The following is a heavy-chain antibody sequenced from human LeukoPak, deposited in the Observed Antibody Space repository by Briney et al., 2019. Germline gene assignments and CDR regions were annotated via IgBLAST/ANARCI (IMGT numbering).Heavy chain of an antibody. CDR1: GFTFSSYA. CDR2: ISYDGSNK. Sequence: GGSLRLSCAASGFTFSSYAMHWVRQAPGKGLEWVAVISYDGSNKYYADSVKGRFTISRDNSKNTLYLQMNSLRAEDTAVYYCARERTTVVSYYYYGMDVRGQGTTVTVSS. J-gene: IGHJ6*02. CDR3: ARERTTVVSYYYYGMDV. V-gene: IGHV3-30-3*01. D-gene: IGHD4-23*01.